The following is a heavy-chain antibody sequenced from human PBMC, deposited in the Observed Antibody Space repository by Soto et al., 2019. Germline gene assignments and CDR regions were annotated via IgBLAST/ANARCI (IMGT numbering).Heavy chain of an antibody. D-gene: IGHD3-22*01. J-gene: IGHJ6*02. V-gene: IGHV3-30*18. Sequence: QVQLVESGGGVVQPGRSLRLSCAASGFTFSSYGMHWVRQAPGKGLEWVGVISYDGSNKYYADSVKGRFTISRDNSKNTLYLQMNSLRAEDTAVYYCAKDAPDYYDSSGYYSYGMDVWGQGTTVTVSS. CDR1: GFTFSSYG. CDR2: ISYDGSNK. CDR3: AKDAPDYYDSSGYYSYGMDV.